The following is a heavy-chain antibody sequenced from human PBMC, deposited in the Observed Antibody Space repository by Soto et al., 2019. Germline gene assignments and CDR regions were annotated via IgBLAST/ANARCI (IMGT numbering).Heavy chain of an antibody. CDR2: IIPIFGTA. V-gene: IGHV1-69*01. J-gene: IGHJ4*02. D-gene: IGHD1-7*01. CDR1: GGTFSSYA. Sequence: QVQLVQSGAEVKKPGSSVKVSCKASGGTFSSYAISWVRQAPGQGLEWMGGIIPIFGTANYAQKFQGRVTITADESTSTAYMELSILRSEDMAVYYCARDAELLMAYGFSCDYWGQGTLVTVSS. CDR3: ARDAELLMAYGFSCDY.